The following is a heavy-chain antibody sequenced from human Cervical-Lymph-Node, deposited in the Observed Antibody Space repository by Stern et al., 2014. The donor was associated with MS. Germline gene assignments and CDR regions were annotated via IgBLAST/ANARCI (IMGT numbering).Heavy chain of an antibody. CDR3: GKDLHYWSADS. CDR1: GFTFSSFA. J-gene: IGHJ4*02. D-gene: IGHD1-1*01. Sequence: VQLVPSGGGLVQPGGSLRLSCEGSGFTFSSFAMTWIRQAPGKGLEWVSGSGSDGGAHYAESVRGRFTVSRDNSRNTLYLQMDRLRVEDTAVYYCGKDLHYWSADSWGQGTLVTVSS. V-gene: IGHV3-23*04. CDR2: SGSDGGA.